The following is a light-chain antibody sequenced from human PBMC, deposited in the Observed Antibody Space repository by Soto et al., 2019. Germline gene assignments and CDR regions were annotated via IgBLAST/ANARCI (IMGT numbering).Light chain of an antibody. V-gene: IGLV2-23*02. CDR3: CSYAGSNTYV. J-gene: IGLJ1*01. CDR1: SSDVGSYNL. CDR2: EVI. Sequence: QSVLTQPASVSGSPGQSITISCTGTSSDVGSYNLVSWYQQHPGKAPKLMIYEVIKRPSGVSNRFSGSKSGNTASLTISGLQAEDDADYFCCSYAGSNTYVFGSGTKVTV.